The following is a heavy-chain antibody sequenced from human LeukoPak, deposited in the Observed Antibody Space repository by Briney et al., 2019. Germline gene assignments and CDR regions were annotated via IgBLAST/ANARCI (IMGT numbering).Heavy chain of an antibody. D-gene: IGHD3-10*01. CDR1: GGSISSYY. CDR2: INHSGST. J-gene: IGHJ4*02. CDR3: AVLWFGELLWGDY. V-gene: IGHV4-34*01. Sequence: SETLSLTCTVSGGSISSYYWSWIRQPPGKGLEWIGEINHSGSTNYNPSLKSRVTISVDTSKNQFSLKLSSVTAADTAVYYCAVLWFGELLWGDYWGQGTLVTVSS.